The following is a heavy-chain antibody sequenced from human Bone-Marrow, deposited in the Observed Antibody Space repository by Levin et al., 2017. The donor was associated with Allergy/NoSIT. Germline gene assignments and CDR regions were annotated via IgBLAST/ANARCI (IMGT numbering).Heavy chain of an antibody. J-gene: IGHJ6*02. D-gene: IGHD6-6*01. CDR1: GGTSTNYG. CDR2: IIPIFATT. V-gene: IGHV1-69*01. Sequence: KISCTASGGTSTNYGINWVRQAPGQGLEWMGGIIPIFATTNYARKFQGRVTITADESTGTAYMELSGLRYDDTAVYYCARGGGIDSSLFVFDGMDVWGQGTTVAVSS. CDR3: ARGGGIDSSLFVFDGMDV.